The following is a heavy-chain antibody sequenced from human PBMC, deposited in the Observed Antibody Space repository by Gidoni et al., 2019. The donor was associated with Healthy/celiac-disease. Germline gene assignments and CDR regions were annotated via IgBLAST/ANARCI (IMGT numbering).Heavy chain of an antibody. D-gene: IGHD3-3*01. CDR1: GYSFTSYW. CDR2: IDPSDSYT. J-gene: IGHJ6*02. CDR3: ARQKLTIFGVVNYYGMDV. V-gene: IGHV5-10-1*03. Sequence: EVQLVQSGAEVKKPGESLRISCKGSGYSFTSYWISWVRQMPGKGLEWMGRIDPSDSYTNYSPSFQGHVTISADKSISTAYLQWSSLKASDTAMYYCARQKLTIFGVVNYYGMDVWGQGTTVTVSS.